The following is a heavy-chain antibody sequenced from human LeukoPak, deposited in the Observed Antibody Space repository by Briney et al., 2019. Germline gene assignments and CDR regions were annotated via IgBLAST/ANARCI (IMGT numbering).Heavy chain of an antibody. CDR3: ARGGYSSSQFDY. J-gene: IGHJ4*02. D-gene: IGHD6-13*01. V-gene: IGHV1-69*06. CDR1: GGTFISYA. Sequence: SVKVSCKASGGTFISYAISWVRQAPGQGLEWMGGIIPIFGTANYAQKFQGRVTITADKSTSTACMELSSLRSEDTAVYYCARGGYSSSQFDYWGQGTLVTVSS. CDR2: IIPIFGTA.